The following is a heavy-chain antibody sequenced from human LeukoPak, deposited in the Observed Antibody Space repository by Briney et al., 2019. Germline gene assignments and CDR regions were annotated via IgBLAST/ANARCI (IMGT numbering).Heavy chain of an antibody. V-gene: IGHV1-2*04. J-gene: IGHJ5*02. CDR2: INPNSGGT. CDR3: ARYYYGSGSYYRWFDP. D-gene: IGHD3-10*01. CDR1: GYTFTGYY. Sequence: ASVKVSCKASGYTFTGYYMHWMRQAPGQGLEWMGWINPNSGGTNYAQKFQGWVTMTRDTTISTAYMELSRLRSDDTAVYYCARYYYGSGSYYRWFDPWGQGTLVTVSS.